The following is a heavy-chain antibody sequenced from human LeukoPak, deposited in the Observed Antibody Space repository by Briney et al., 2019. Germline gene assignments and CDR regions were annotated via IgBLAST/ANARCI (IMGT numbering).Heavy chain of an antibody. J-gene: IGHJ6*03. V-gene: IGHV3-48*04. CDR2: ISSTGSTI. Sequence: GGSLRLSCAASGFTFSSYSMNWVRQAPGKGLEWVSSISSTGSTIYYADSVKGRFTISRDNAKNSLYLQMNSLRAEDTAVYYCARRRYYYYYMDVWGKGTTVTISS. CDR3: ARRRYYYYYMDV. CDR1: GFTFSSYS.